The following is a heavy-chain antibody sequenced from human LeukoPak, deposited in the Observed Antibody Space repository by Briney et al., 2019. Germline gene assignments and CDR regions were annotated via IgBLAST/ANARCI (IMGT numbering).Heavy chain of an antibody. CDR1: GFTFKNYA. V-gene: IGHV3-23*01. J-gene: IGHJ4*02. CDR3: TKDYCSGASCPFDC. Sequence: PGGSLRLSCAASGFTFKNYAMNWVRQAPGKGLEWVSAISGSGSNTYYADSVKGRFTISRDNSKNTLYLQMNGLKAEDTAVYYCTKDYCSGASCPFDCWGQGTLVTVPS. CDR2: ISGSGSNT. D-gene: IGHD2-15*01.